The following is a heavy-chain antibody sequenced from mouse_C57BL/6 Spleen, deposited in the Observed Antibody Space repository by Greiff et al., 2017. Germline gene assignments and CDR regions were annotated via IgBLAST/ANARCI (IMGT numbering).Heavy chain of an antibody. D-gene: IGHD3-2*02. CDR1: GYTFTSYW. V-gene: IGHV1-55*01. Sequence: QVQLQQSGAELVKPGASVKMSCKASGYTFTSYWITWVKQRPGQGLEWIGDIYPGSGSTNYNEKFKSKATLTVDTSSGTAYMQLSSLTSEDSAVYYCARASSGRGYYAMDYWGQGTSVTVSS. J-gene: IGHJ4*01. CDR2: IYPGSGST. CDR3: ARASSGRGYYAMDY.